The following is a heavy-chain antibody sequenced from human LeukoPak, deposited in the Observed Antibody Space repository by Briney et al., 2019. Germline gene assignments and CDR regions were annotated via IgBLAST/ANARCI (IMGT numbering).Heavy chain of an antibody. CDR1: GGSISSSSYY. CDR2: INHSGST. Sequence: SETLSLTCTVSGGSISSSSYYWSWIRQPPGKGLEWIGEINHSGSTNYNPSLKSRVTISVDTSKNQFSLKLSSVTAADTAVYYCASDYYDSSGLGYWGQGTLVTVSS. J-gene: IGHJ4*02. CDR3: ASDYYDSSGLGY. D-gene: IGHD3-22*01. V-gene: IGHV4-39*07.